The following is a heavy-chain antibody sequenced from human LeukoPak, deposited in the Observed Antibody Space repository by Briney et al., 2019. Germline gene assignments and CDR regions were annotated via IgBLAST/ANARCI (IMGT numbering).Heavy chain of an antibody. CDR1: GASISSGTDY. D-gene: IGHD2-2*01. CDR3: ANYPLRRYFDL. J-gene: IGHJ2*01. Sequence: PSGTLSLTWTVSGASISSGTDYWGWVRQPAGKGLGWIGFISYTGNPNCNPSLKSRVTLSVDTSKNQFSLNLSSVTAADTAVYYCANYPLRRYFDLWGRGTLVTVSS. CDR2: ISYTGNP. V-gene: IGHV4-61*10.